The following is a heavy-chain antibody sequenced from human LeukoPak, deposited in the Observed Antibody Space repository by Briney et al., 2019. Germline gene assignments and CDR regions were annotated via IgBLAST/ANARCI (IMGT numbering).Heavy chain of an antibody. J-gene: IGHJ4*02. D-gene: IGHD3-10*02. V-gene: IGHV3-23*01. CDR2: ISGSGGST. CDR1: GFTFSSYA. CDR3: AKDSAIVFGEYYFDY. Sequence: PGGSLRLSCAASGFTFSSYAMSWVRQAPGKGLEWVSAISGSGGSTYYADSVKGRFIISRDNSKNTLYLQMNSLRAEDTAVYYCAKDSAIVFGEYYFDYWGQGTLVTVSS.